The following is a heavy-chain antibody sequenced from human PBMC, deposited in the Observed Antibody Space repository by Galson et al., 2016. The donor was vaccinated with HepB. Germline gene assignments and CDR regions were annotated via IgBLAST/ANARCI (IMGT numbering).Heavy chain of an antibody. V-gene: IGHV3-30*18. CDR2: DSMDGRRK. CDR3: AKGHEYCPPVGCSVDS. D-gene: IGHD2/OR15-2a*01. J-gene: IGHJ4*02. Sequence: SLRLSCAASGFTFSQRGMHWVRQAPGKGLEWVAADSMDGRRKFYADSVKGRFTISRDNSNNMLFLQMSSLRVDDTAVYHCAKGHEYCPPVGCSVDSWGQGTLVSVSS. CDR1: GFTFSQRG.